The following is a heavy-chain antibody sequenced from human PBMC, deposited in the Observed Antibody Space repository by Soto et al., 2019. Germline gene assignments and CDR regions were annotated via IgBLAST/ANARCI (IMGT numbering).Heavy chain of an antibody. CDR2: IYYSGST. D-gene: IGHD3-22*01. Sequence: SETLSLTCTVSGGSISSSSYYWGWIRQPPGKGLEWIGSIYYSGSTYYNPSLKSRVTISVDTSKNQFSLKLSSVTAADTAVYYCAARQWWLSHPAFDYWGQGTLVTVSS. CDR1: GGSISSSSYY. CDR3: AARQWWLSHPAFDY. V-gene: IGHV4-39*01. J-gene: IGHJ4*02.